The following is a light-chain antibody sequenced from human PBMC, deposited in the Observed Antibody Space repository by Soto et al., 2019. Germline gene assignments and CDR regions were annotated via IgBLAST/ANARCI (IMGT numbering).Light chain of an antibody. Sequence: EIVMTQSPVTLSVSPGERATLSCRASQSVSSNLAWYQQKPGQAPRLVIYGASTRATGIPARFSGSGSGTEFTLTISSLQSEDFAVYYCQQYEKSPPETFGQGTKLEIQ. V-gene: IGKV3-15*01. CDR3: QQYEKSPPET. J-gene: IGKJ2*01. CDR2: GAS. CDR1: QSVSSN.